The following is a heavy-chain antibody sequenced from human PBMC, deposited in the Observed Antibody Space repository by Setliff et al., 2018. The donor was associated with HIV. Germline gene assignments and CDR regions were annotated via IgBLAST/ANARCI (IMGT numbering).Heavy chain of an antibody. J-gene: IGHJ6*03. CDR1: GGSISSGSYY. Sequence: PSETLSLTCTVSGGSISSGSYYWSWIRQPPGKGLEWIGYIYYSGSTNYNPSLKSRVTISVDTSKNQFSLKLTSVTAADTAVYYCARLRLLYYYYYMDVWGKGTTVTVSS. CDR3: ARLRLLYYYYYMDV. V-gene: IGHV4-61*01. CDR2: IYYSGST.